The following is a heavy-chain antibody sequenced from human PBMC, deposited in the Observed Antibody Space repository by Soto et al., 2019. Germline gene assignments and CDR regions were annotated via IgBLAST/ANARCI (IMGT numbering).Heavy chain of an antibody. V-gene: IGHV1-69*02. CDR1: AGTFSSYT. J-gene: IGHJ6*02. CDR2: IIPILGIA. CDR3: ARLGDSDGMDV. Sequence: QVQLVQSGAEVKKPGSSVKVSCKASAGTFSSYTISWVRQAPGQGLEWMGRIIPILGIANYAQKFQGRVTITADKATSTAYMELSSLRSEDTAVYYCARLGDSDGMDVWGQGTTVTVSS. D-gene: IGHD3-16*01.